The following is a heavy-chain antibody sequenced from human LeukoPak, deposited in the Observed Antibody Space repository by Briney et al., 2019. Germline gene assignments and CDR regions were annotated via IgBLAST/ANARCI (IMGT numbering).Heavy chain of an antibody. Sequence: GGLLRLSCAASGCTSDDYVVSWVRLAAGEGLEWVSVFNWNCGGTVYADSVKGRSTISRDNANSSLYLQMTSLRADDTALYYYARGNRLLWFGEKDSGQGTLVTVSS. J-gene: IGHJ4*02. V-gene: IGHV3-20*04. D-gene: IGHD3-10*01. CDR1: GCTSDDYV. CDR3: ARGNRLLWFGEKD. CDR2: FNWNCGGT.